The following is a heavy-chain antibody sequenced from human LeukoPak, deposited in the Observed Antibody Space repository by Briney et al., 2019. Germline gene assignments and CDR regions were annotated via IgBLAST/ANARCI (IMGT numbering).Heavy chain of an antibody. J-gene: IGHJ4*02. CDR1: RDSVSSNSVA. CDR2: TYYRSQLHY. CDR3: ARSSIKSFDY. Sequence: SQTLSLTCAISRDSVSSNSVAWNWIRQTPSRGLEWLGKTYYRSQLHYDYAVSVKSRIIINPDTSKNQFSLHLNSVTPEDTAVYYCARSSIKSFDYWGQGTLVTVSS. V-gene: IGHV6-1*01.